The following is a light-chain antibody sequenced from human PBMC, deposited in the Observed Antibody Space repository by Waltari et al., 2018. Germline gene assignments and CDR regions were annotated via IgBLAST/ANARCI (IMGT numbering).Light chain of an antibody. CDR3: LQSYSYPRT. Sequence: AIQMTQSPSSLSASVADTVTITCRASQHIGSDLGWYQQKPGKAPKLLISATSNLQSGVPSRFSGSGSHTDFTLAITSLQPEDFATYYCLQSYSYPRTFGQGTKVEIK. CDR2: ATS. CDR1: QHIGSD. J-gene: IGKJ1*01. V-gene: IGKV1-6*02.